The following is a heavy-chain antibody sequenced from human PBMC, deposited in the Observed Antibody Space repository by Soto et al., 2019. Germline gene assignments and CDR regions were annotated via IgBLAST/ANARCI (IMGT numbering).Heavy chain of an antibody. J-gene: IGHJ4*02. CDR1: GFTFSNYA. CDR2: VSGSGLTT. Sequence: VQLLESGGALVHPGGSLRLSCAASGFTFSNYAMSWVRQAPGKGLEWVSAVSGSGLTTYYADSVTGRFTISRDNSNYTLYLQMNSLRAEDTAVYYCAKKVPGQSPIGDYWGQGTLVTVFS. V-gene: IGHV3-23*01. CDR3: AKKVPGQSPIGDY. D-gene: IGHD3-10*01.